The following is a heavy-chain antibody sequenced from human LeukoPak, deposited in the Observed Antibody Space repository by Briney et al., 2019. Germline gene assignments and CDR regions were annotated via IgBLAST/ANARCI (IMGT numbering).Heavy chain of an antibody. J-gene: IGHJ4*02. CDR2: IYYSGST. V-gene: IGHV4-59*01. Sequence: SETLSLTCTVSGGSISSYYWSWIRQPPGKGLEWIGYIYYSGSTNYNPPLKSRVTISVDTSKNQFSLKLSSVTAADTAVYYCARVIAVAGGVPPRYFDYWGQGTLVTVSS. CDR1: GGSISSYY. D-gene: IGHD6-19*01. CDR3: ARVIAVAGGVPPRYFDY.